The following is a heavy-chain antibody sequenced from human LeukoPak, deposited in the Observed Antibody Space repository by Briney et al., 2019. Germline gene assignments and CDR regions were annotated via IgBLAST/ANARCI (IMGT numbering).Heavy chain of an antibody. D-gene: IGHD3-22*01. Sequence: GGSLRLSCAASGFTVDSNYLSWVRQAPGKGLEWVSTIYTGGNTYYAASVKGRFTISRDFSKNTVFLHMNSLRAEDTAMYYCAKGDDSGYYDYFDYWGQGALVTVSS. J-gene: IGHJ4*02. CDR1: GFTVDSNY. CDR3: AKGDDSGYYDYFDY. CDR2: IYTGGNT. V-gene: IGHV3-53*01.